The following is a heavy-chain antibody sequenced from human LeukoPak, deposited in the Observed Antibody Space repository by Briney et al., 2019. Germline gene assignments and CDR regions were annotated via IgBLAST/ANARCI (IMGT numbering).Heavy chain of an antibody. CDR1: GFTLSTYW. CDR3: VRDPDSNNWLNWFDP. Sequence: GGSLRLSCAASGFTLSTYWMSWVRQAPGKGLEWVANIKQDGSEKYYVDSVKGRFTISRDNAKNSLFLRMNSLRADDTAVYYCVRDPDSNNWLNWFDPWGQGTLVTVSS. J-gene: IGHJ5*02. D-gene: IGHD6-13*01. CDR2: IKQDGSEK. V-gene: IGHV3-7*01.